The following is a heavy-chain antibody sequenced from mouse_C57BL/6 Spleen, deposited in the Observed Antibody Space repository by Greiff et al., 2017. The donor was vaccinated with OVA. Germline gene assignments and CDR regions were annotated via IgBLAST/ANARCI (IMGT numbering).Heavy chain of an antibody. CDR1: GYTFTSYW. CDR2: IDPSDSYT. Sequence: VQLQQPGAELVMPGASVKLSCKASGYTFTSYWMHWVKQRPGQGLEWIGEIDPSDSYTNYNQKFKGKSTLTVDKSSSTAYMQLSSLTSEDSAVYYCARRDGYYDYYAMDYWGQGTSVTVSS. J-gene: IGHJ4*01. CDR3: ARRDGYYDYYAMDY. V-gene: IGHV1-69*01. D-gene: IGHD2-3*01.